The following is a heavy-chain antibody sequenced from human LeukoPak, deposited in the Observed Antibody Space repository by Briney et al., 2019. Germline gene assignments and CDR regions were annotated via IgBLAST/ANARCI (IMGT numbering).Heavy chain of an antibody. CDR3: ARDQYYYDSSGYYGFDY. Sequence: SETLSLTCTVSGGSFTTYYWSWIRQPAGRGLEWIGHIDSSGTTNYNPSLKSRVTMSTDPSKNQFSLKLSSVTAADTAIYYCARDQYYYDSSGYYGFDYWGQGTLVTVSS. J-gene: IGHJ4*02. CDR1: GGSFTTYY. D-gene: IGHD3-22*01. CDR2: IDSSGTT. V-gene: IGHV4-4*07.